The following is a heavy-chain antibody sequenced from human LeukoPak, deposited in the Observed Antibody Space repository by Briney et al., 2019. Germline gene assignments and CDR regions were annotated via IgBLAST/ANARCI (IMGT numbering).Heavy chain of an antibody. CDR2: ISGVGNGR. D-gene: IGHD1-1*01. J-gene: IGHJ3*01. Sequence: GGSLRLSCAASGFSFGAYAMHWVRQAPGGGLEWVSLISGVGNGRYYIDSVRGRFTISRDNSKNFLYLQMNSLRPEDTAFYYCAKDYNHRGSEADGLDVWGQGTMVTVSS. CDR1: GFSFGAYA. V-gene: IGHV3-43*02. CDR3: AKDYNHRGSEADGLDV.